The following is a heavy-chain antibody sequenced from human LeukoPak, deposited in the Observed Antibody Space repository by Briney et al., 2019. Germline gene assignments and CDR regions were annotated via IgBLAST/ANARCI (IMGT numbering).Heavy chain of an antibody. V-gene: IGHV1-24*01. CDR2: FDPEDGET. CDR3: ATGWVGGSASYQDY. CDR1: GYTLTELS. D-gene: IGHD3-10*01. Sequence: EASVTVSCKVSGYTLTELSMHWVRQAPGKGLEWMGGFDPEDGETIYAQKFQGRVTMTEDTSTDTAYMELSSLRSEDTAVYYCATGWVGGSASYQDYWGQGTLVTVSS. J-gene: IGHJ4*02.